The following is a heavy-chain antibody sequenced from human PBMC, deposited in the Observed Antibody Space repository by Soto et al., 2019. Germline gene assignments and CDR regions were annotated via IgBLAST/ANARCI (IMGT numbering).Heavy chain of an antibody. CDR1: GFTFDGYG. CDR2: ISWSGDNV. J-gene: IGHJ4*02. V-gene: IGHV3-9*01. Sequence: GGSLRLSCATSGFTFDGYGMHWVRQGPGKGLEWVAGISWSGDNVGYADSVKGRFTISRENAKNSLFLQMTSLRPGDTAMYYCARDPTLNKWGQGSLVTVYS. CDR3: ARDPTLNK. D-gene: IGHD1-1*01.